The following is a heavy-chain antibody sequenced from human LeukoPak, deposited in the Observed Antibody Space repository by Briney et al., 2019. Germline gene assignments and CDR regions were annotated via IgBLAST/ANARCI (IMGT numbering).Heavy chain of an antibody. CDR3: ATTIAVAVLDAFDI. D-gene: IGHD6-19*01. CDR1: GFTFSDYY. J-gene: IGHJ3*02. CDR2: ISSSGSTI. Sequence: GGSLRLSCAASGFTFSDYYMSWIRQAPGKGLEWVSYISSSGSTIYYADSVKGRFTISRDNAKNSLYLQMNSLRAEDTAVYYCATTIAVAVLDAFDIWGQGTMVTVSS. V-gene: IGHV3-11*04.